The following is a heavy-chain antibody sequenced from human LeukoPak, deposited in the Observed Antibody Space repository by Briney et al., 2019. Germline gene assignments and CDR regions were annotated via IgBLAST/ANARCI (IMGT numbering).Heavy chain of an antibody. D-gene: IGHD4-17*01. CDR3: AKDLYGDYDFDC. Sequence: PGASLRLSCAASGITFNNYAMNWVRQAPGKGLEWVSVITSSGSTYYADSVKGRFTISRDNSKNTLYLQMNSLRAEDTAIYYCAKDLYGDYDFDCWGRGTLVTVSS. V-gene: IGHV3-23*01. CDR1: GITFNNYA. J-gene: IGHJ4*02. CDR2: ITSSGST.